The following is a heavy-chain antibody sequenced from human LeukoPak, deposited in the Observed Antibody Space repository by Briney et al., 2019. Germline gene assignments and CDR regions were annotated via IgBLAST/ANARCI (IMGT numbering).Heavy chain of an antibody. Sequence: VASVKVSCKASEYTFTGYYMHWERQAPGQGLEWMGRINPNNGGTNYAQKLQGRVTMTGDTSISTAYMELSSLRSDDTAVYYCTRESGSYHGNDFWGQGTLVTVSS. V-gene: IGHV1-2*06. CDR1: EYTFTGYY. J-gene: IGHJ4*02. CDR2: INPNNGGT. CDR3: TRESGSYHGNDF. D-gene: IGHD1-26*01.